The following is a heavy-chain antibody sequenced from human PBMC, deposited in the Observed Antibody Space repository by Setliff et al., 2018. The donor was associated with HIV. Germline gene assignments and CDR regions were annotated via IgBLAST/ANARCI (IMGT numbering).Heavy chain of an antibody. CDR1: GYTFTSYE. V-gene: IGHV1-8*02. J-gene: IGHJ2*01. Sequence: ASVKVSCKASGYTFTSYEINWVRQATGQGLEWMGWMNPNSGNTGYAQKFQGRVTMTRNTSISTAYMELSSLRPEDTAVYYCARGWGAERWLQLDPRYFDLWGRGTLVTVSS. CDR2: MNPNSGNT. CDR3: ARGWGAERWLQLDPRYFDL. D-gene: IGHD5-12*01.